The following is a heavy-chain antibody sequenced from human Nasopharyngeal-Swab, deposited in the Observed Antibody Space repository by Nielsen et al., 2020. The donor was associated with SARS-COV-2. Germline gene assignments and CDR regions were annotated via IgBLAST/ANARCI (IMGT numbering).Heavy chain of an antibody. CDR1: GYTFTSYG. D-gene: IGHD2-15*01. CDR3: AGSPRQGYCSGGSCPPWGWFDP. V-gene: IGHV1-18*01. J-gene: IGHJ5*02. Sequence: ASVKVSCKASGYTFTSYGISWVRQAPGQGLEWMGWISAYNGNTNYAQKLQGRVTMTTDTSTSTTYMELRSLRSDDTAVYYCAGSPRQGYCSGGSCPPWGWFDPWGQGTLVTVSS. CDR2: ISAYNGNT.